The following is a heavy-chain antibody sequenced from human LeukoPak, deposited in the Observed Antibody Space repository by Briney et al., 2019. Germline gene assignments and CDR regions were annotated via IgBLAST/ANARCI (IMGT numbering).Heavy chain of an antibody. V-gene: IGHV3-23*01. CDR1: GFTFSSYA. D-gene: IGHD6-13*01. CDR2: ISGSGGST. CDR3: AKVKFKAAAGSDAFDI. Sequence: GGSLRLSCAASGFTFSSYAMSWVRQAPGKGLEWVSAISGSGGSTYYADSVKGRFTISRDNSKNTLYLQMNSLRAEDTAAYYCAKVKFKAAAGSDAFDIWGQGTMVTVSS. J-gene: IGHJ3*02.